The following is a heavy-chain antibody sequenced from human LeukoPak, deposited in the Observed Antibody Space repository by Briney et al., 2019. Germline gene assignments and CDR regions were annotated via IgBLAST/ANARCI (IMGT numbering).Heavy chain of an antibody. D-gene: IGHD7-27*01. CDR3: ARNRDWGYFDY. J-gene: IGHJ4*02. CDR1: GFTFSSYW. CDR2: INSDESDT. Sequence: GGSLRLSCAASGFTFSSYWMHWVRQAPGKGLVWVSRINSDESDTNYADSVKGRFTISRDNARNTVYLQMNSLRAEDTAVYYCARNRDWGYFDYWGRGTLVTVSS. V-gene: IGHV3-74*01.